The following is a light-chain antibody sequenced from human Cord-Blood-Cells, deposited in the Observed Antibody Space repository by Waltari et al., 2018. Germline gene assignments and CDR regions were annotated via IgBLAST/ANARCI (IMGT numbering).Light chain of an antibody. V-gene: IGKV3-11*01. Sequence: EIVLTQSPATLSLSPGETASLSCRASQGVGSYLVWYQHKPGQAPRLLISDTSNRATGIPARFSGSGSGTDFTLTISNLEPEDFAVYYCQQYSNWPITFGGGAKAEMK. CDR2: DTS. J-gene: IGKJ4*01. CDR3: QQYSNWPIT. CDR1: QGVGSY.